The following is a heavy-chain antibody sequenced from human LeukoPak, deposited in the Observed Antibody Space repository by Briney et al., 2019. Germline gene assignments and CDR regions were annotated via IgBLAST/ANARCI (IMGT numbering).Heavy chain of an antibody. CDR1: GGTFSSYA. Sequence: SVRVSCKASGGTFSSYAISWVRQAPGQGLEWMGGIIPIFGTANYAQKFQGRVTITTDESTSTAYMELSSLRSEDTAVYYCAVAAAGTTPTGIHLGYYYYYMDVWGKGTTVTVSS. CDR3: AVAAAGTTPTGIHLGYYYYYMDV. D-gene: IGHD6-13*01. CDR2: IIPIFGTA. V-gene: IGHV1-69*05. J-gene: IGHJ6*03.